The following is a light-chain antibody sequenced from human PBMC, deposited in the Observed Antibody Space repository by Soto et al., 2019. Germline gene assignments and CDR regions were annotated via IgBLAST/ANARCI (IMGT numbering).Light chain of an antibody. CDR3: QQANSFPLT. J-gene: IGKJ4*01. V-gene: IGKV1-12*01. CDR1: QGISNW. Sequence: DIQMTQSPSSVSATVGDRVSITCRASQGISNWLAWYQQKPGRAPKLLIYTGSSLQSGVPSRFSGTGSRTDFTLTISSLQPEDVATYYCQQANSFPLTFVGGTEVEIK. CDR2: TGS.